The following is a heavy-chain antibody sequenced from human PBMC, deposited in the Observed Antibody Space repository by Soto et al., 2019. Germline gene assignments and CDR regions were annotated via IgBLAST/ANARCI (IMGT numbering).Heavy chain of an antibody. CDR2: INPSGGST. J-gene: IGHJ4*02. CDR3: AREGYCISTSCYASALDY. V-gene: IGHV1-46*01. Sequence: GAAVKVSCKASGYIFTNYYIHWVRQAPGQGLEWMGIINPSGGSTSYAQKLQGRVTMTTDTSTSTAYMELRSLRSDDTAVYYCAREGYCISTSCYASALDYWGQGTLVTVS. D-gene: IGHD2-2*01. CDR1: GYIFTNYY.